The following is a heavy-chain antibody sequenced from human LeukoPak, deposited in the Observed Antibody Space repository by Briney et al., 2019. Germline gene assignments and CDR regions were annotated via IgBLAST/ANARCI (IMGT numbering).Heavy chain of an antibody. V-gene: IGHV4-59*01. Sequence: SETLSLTCTVSGGSISSYSWSWIRQPPGKGLEWIGYIYYSGSTSYSPSLKSRVTISVDTSKNQFSLKLSSVTAADTAVYYCAREGYSYGPFDYWGQGTLVTVSS. CDR3: AREGYSYGPFDY. CDR1: GGSISSYS. D-gene: IGHD5-18*01. J-gene: IGHJ4*02. CDR2: IYYSGST.